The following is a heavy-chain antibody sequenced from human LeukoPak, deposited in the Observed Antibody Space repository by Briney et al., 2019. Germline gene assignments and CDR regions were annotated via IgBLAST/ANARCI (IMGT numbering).Heavy chain of an antibody. V-gene: IGHV1-69*13. J-gene: IGHJ4*02. CDR2: IIPIFGTA. CDR1: GGTFSSYA. D-gene: IGHD6-19*01. Sequence: SVKVSWKASGGTFSSYAISWVRQAHGQGLEWMGGIIPIFGTANYAQKFQGRVTITADESTSTAYMELSSLRSEDTAVYYCASSSVAGLYYFDYWGQGTLVTVSS. CDR3: ASSSVAGLYYFDY.